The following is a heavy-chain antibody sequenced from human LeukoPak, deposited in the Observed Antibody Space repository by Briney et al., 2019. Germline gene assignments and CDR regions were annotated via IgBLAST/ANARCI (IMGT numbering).Heavy chain of an antibody. D-gene: IGHD3-9*01. CDR3: ARGRVDILTGYVDY. CDR2: ISSDESNK. J-gene: IGHJ4*02. Sequence: GGSLRLSCAASGFTFSSYAMHWVRQAPGKGLEWVAVISSDESNKYYADSVKGRFTISRDNPKNTLYLQMNSLRVEDTALYYCARGRVDILTGYVDYSGQGTLVTVSS. V-gene: IGHV3-30*01. CDR1: GFTFSSYA.